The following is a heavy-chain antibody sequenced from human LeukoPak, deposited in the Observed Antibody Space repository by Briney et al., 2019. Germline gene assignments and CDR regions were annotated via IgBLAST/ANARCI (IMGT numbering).Heavy chain of an antibody. CDR2: ISAYNGNT. Sequence: ASVKVSCEASGYTFTSYGISWVRQAPGQGLEWMGWISAYNGNTNYAQKLQGRVTMTTDTSTSTAYMELSRLRSDDTAVYYCARDSADIEVVVAADFFDYWGQGTLVTVSS. CDR1: GYTFTSYG. CDR3: ARDSADIEVVVAADFFDY. J-gene: IGHJ4*02. D-gene: IGHD2-15*01. V-gene: IGHV1-18*01.